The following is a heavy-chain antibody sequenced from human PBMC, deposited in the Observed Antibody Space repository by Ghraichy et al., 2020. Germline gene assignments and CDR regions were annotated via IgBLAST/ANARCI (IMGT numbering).Heavy chain of an antibody. J-gene: IGHJ5*02. Sequence: ESLNISCAVYGGSFSGYYWSWIRQPPGKGLEWIGEINHSGSTNYNPSLKSRVTISVDTSKNQFSLKLSSVTAADTAVYYCARGLGSNYPYNWFDPWGQGTLVTVSS. CDR3: ARGLGSNYPYNWFDP. CDR1: GGSFSGYY. V-gene: IGHV4-34*01. D-gene: IGHD4-11*01. CDR2: INHSGST.